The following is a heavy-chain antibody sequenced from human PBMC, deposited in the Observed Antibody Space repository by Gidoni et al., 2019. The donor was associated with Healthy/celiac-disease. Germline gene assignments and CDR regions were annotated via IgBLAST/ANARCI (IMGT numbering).Heavy chain of an antibody. V-gene: IGHV3-30-3*01. CDR2: ISYDGSNK. J-gene: IGHJ6*02. Sequence: QVQLVESGGGVVQPGRSLRLSCAASGFTFSSYAMHWVRQAPGKGLGWVAVISYDGSNKYYADSVKGRFTISRDNSKNTLYLQMNSLRAEDTAVYYCARDLYGDLHYYYYGMDVWGQGTTVTVSS. D-gene: IGHD4-17*01. CDR1: GFTFSSYA. CDR3: ARDLYGDLHYYYYGMDV.